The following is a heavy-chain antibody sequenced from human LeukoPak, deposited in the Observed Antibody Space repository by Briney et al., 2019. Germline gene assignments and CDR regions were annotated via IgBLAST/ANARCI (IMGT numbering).Heavy chain of an antibody. D-gene: IGHD6-19*01. J-gene: IGHJ4*02. CDR1: GFTFRSYG. V-gene: IGHV3-64*01. CDR2: ISSNGGST. Sequence: GGSLRLSWAASGFTFRSYGMHWVRQAPGKGLEYVAAISSNGGSTDYANSVKGRFTISRDNSKNTLYLQMGSLRAEDTAVYYCARDRSTGSYFFFDYWGQGVLVTVSS. CDR3: ARDRSTGSYFFFDY.